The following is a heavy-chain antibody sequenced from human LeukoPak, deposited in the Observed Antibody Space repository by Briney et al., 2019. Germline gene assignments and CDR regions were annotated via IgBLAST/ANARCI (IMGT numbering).Heavy chain of an antibody. CDR2: INPNSGGT. CDR3: ARDLGIITTVIHDWFDP. D-gene: IGHD4-17*01. V-gene: IGHV1-2*02. Sequence: VKVSCKASGYTFTGYYMHWVRRAPGQGLEWMGWINPNSGGTNYAQKFQGRVTMTRDTSISTAYMELSRLTSDDTAVYYCARDLGIITTVIHDWFDPWGRGTLVTVSS. J-gene: IGHJ5*02. CDR1: GYTFTGYY.